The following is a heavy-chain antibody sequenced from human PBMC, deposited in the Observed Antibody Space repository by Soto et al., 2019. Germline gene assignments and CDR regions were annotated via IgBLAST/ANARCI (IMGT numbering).Heavy chain of an antibody. J-gene: IGHJ4*02. CDR1: GGSISSSSYY. V-gene: IGHV3-23*01. CDR3: AKDRYLDHDSRGYLFDN. D-gene: IGHD3-22*01. CDR2: ISRYGDFT. Sequence: SSETLSLTCTVSGGSISSSSYYWGWIRQPPGKGLEWVSAISRYGDFTYYADSVEGRFTISRDNSKNTLYLQMNSLRAEDTAVYYCAKDRYLDHDSRGYLFDNWGQGTLVTVSS.